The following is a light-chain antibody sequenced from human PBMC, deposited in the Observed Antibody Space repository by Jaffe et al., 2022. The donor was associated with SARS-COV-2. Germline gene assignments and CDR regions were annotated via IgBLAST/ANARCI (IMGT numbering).Light chain of an antibody. Sequence: EIVLTQSPATLSVSPGERVTLSCRASQSVSSNLAWYQQKPGQAPSLLIYGASTRATGIPARFSGSGSGTEFTITISSLQSADFAVYYCQQYNNWPLTFGGGTKVEIK. CDR1: QSVSSN. J-gene: IGKJ4*01. CDR3: QQYNNWPLT. CDR2: GAS. V-gene: IGKV3-15*01.